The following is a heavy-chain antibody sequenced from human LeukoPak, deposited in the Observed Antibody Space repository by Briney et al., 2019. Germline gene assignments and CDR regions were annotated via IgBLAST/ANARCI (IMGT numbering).Heavy chain of an antibody. V-gene: IGHV4-4*07. CDR1: GGSISSYY. CDR3: ARYRGKTTVSSLDWFDP. J-gene: IGHJ5*02. D-gene: IGHD4-11*01. CDR2: IFSSGST. Sequence: PSETLSLTCTVSGGSISSYYWSWIRQPAGKGLEWIGRIFSSGSTNYNPSLESRVTMSVDTSRNQFSLKLSSVTAADTAVYYCARYRGKTTVSSLDWFDPWGQGTLVTVSS.